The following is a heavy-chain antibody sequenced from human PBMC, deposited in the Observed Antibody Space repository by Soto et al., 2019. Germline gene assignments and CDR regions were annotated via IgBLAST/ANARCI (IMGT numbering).Heavy chain of an antibody. CDR3: ARHHDS. CDR1: GGSISSYY. V-gene: IGHV4-59*08. CDR2: IYYSGST. Sequence: PSETLSLTCTVSGGSISSYYWSWIRQPPVKGLKWIGYIYYSGSTNYNPSLKIRVTISVDTSKNQFSLKLSSVTAADTAVYYCARHHDSWGQGTLVTVSS. J-gene: IGHJ4*02.